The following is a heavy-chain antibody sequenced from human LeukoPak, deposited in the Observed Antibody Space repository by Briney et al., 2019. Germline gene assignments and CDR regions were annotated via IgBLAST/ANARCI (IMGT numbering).Heavy chain of an antibody. CDR1: GGSFSGYY. Sequence: KTSEPLSLTCAAYGGSFSGYYWSWIRQPPGKGLGWIGEINHSGSTTYNTSLKRRVTISVDTSKKKLSLEMSAVTAVDTAVYYCVRDSAFGGTSAFDIWGQGTMVTVSS. D-gene: IGHD3-3*01. V-gene: IGHV4-34*01. CDR3: VRDSAFGGTSAFDI. J-gene: IGHJ3*02. CDR2: INHSGST.